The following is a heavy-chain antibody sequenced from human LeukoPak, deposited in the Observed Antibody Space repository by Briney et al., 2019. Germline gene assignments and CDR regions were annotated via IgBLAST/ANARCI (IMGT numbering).Heavy chain of an antibody. J-gene: IGHJ3*02. D-gene: IGHD1-26*01. Sequence: GGSLRLSCAASGFTLSPYWMVGIRQAPGEAGEGVAYIKEDGSEKQHVHSVKARFTISRDNAKNSVFLQMNNLSVEDTAVYYCAGRIFDTWGQGTMVTVSS. V-gene: IGHV3-7*01. CDR3: AGRIFDT. CDR1: GFTLSPYW. CDR2: IKEDGSEK.